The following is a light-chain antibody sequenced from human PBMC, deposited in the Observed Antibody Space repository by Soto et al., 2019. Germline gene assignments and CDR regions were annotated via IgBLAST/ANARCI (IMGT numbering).Light chain of an antibody. CDR3: QQSFNTPS. CDR2: ATS. V-gene: IGKV1-39*01. Sequence: DIHLTQSPSSLSASVGDRVTITWPPRQTLTSYLNWYPHTPGTVNKLLIYATSNLQSGVPSRFSGGGFGTDFTLTISSLQPDYAATYYCQQSFNTPSFGQGTRLEIK. J-gene: IGKJ5*01. CDR1: QTLTSY.